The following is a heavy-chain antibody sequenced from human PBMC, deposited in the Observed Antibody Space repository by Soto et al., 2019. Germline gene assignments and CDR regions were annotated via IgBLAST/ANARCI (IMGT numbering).Heavy chain of an antibody. CDR2: IYGNGGGT. D-gene: IGHD3-10*01. V-gene: IGHV3-23*01. J-gene: IGHJ4*02. CDR1: GVTFSTYS. Sequence: GGSLRLSCAGSGVTFSTYSMNWVRQAPGKGLEWVSGIYGNGGGTFYADSVKGRFTISRDNSKNTLYLQMNSLRAEDTAVYYWAKEGGVREGYFDYWGQGTLVTVSS. CDR3: AKEGGVREGYFDY.